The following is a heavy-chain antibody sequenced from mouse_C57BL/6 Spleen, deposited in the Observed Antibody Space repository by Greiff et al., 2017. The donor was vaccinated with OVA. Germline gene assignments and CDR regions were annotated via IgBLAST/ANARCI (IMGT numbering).Heavy chain of an antibody. J-gene: IGHJ1*03. CDR3: AGTPDGNWYFDV. Sequence: VQLQQSGPELVKPGASVKIPCKASGYTFTDYNMDWVKQSHGKSLEWIGEINPNNGGTIYNQKFKGKATLTVDKSYSTAYMELRRLTAEDTAVYCCAGTPDGNWYFDVWGTGTTVTVSS. CDR1: GYTFTDYN. CDR2: INPNNGGT. V-gene: IGHV1-18*01.